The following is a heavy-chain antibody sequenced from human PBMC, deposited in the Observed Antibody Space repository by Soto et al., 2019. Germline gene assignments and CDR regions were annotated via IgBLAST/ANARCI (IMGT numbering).Heavy chain of an antibody. V-gene: IGHV4-34*01. Sequence: SETLSLTCAVYGGSFSGYYWSWIRQPPGKGLEWIGEINHSGSTNYNPSLKSRVTISVDTSKNQFSLKLSSVTAADTAVYYCAVKIYYYDSSGYDPDLDYWGQGTLVTVSS. J-gene: IGHJ4*02. CDR3: AVKIYYYDSSGYDPDLDY. CDR1: GGSFSGYY. D-gene: IGHD3-22*01. CDR2: INHSGST.